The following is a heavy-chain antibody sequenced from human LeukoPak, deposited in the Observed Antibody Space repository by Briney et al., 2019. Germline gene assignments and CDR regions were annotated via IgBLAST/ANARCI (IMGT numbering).Heavy chain of an antibody. Sequence: SQTLSLTCAISGDSVSTNSVGWNWIRQSPSRGLEWLGRTYYNSNWYNHYAVSVKSRIIINPDTSKNQFSLRLNSVTPEDTAVYYCARGWLQSGFDYWGQGTLVTVSS. D-gene: IGHD5-24*01. CDR1: GDSVSTNSVG. V-gene: IGHV6-1*01. J-gene: IGHJ4*02. CDR3: ARGWLQSGFDY. CDR2: TYYNSNWYN.